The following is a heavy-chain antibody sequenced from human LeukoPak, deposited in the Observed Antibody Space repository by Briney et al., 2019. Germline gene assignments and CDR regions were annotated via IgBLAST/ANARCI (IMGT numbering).Heavy chain of an antibody. V-gene: IGHV4-59*01. Sequence: PSETLSLTCTVSGGSISSYYWSWIRQPPGKGLEWIGYIYYSGSTNYNPSLKSRVTISIDTSKNQFSLELSSVTAADTAVYYCARDSGMVALDYWGQGTQVTVSS. J-gene: IGHJ4*02. CDR2: IYYSGST. CDR1: GGSISSYY. D-gene: IGHD1-26*01. CDR3: ARDSGMVALDY.